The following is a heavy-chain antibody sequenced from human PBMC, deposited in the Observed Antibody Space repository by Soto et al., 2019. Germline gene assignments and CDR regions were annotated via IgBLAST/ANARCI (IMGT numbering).Heavy chain of an antibody. D-gene: IGHD2-2*01. CDR3: ARDQKVVPAAIGWFDP. CDR1: GFTFSSYS. CDR2: ISSSSSYI. J-gene: IGHJ5*02. Sequence: GGSLRLSCAASGFTFSSYSMNWVRQAPGKGLEWVSSISSSSSYIYYAESVKGRFTISRDNAKNSLYLQMNSLRAEDTAVYYCARDQKVVPAAIGWFDPWGQGT. V-gene: IGHV3-21*01.